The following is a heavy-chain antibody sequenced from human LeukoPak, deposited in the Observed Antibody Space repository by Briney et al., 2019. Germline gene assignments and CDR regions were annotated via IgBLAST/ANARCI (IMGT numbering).Heavy chain of an antibody. CDR2: INHSGST. CDR3: ARGVYGDPPDAFAI. V-gene: IGHV4-34*01. CDR1: GGSFSGYC. J-gene: IGHJ3*02. Sequence: PSETLSLTCAVYGGSFSGYCWSWIRQPPGKGLEWIGEINHSGSTNYNPSLKSRVTISVDTSKNQFSLKLSSVTAADTAVYYCARGVYGDPPDAFAIWGQGTMVTVSS. D-gene: IGHD4-17*01.